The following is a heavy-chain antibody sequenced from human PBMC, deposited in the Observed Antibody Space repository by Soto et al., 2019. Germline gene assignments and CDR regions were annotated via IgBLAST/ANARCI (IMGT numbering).Heavy chain of an antibody. CDR1: GFTFSSYA. CDR2: ITGSGAGS. Sequence: EVQLSESGGGWLQPGGSLRLCCAASGFTFSSYAMNWVRQAPGKGLEWVSGITGSGAGSYYSDSVKGRFTISRDNSKNTLYLQMNSLRAEDTAVYYCAKAYSNSWPNDWFDPWGQGTLVTVSS. J-gene: IGHJ5*02. CDR3: AKAYSNSWPNDWFDP. D-gene: IGHD3-16*01. V-gene: IGHV3-23*01.